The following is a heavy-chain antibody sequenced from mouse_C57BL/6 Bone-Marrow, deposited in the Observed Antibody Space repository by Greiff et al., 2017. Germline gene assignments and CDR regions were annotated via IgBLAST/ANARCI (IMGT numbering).Heavy chain of an antibody. Sequence: QVQLQQPGAELVRPGSSVKLSCKASGYTFTSYWMDWVKQRPGQGLEWIGNIYPSDSETHYNQKFKDKATLTVDKSSSTAYMQLSSLTSEDSAVYYCARLTTVVATRYFDYWGQGPTRTVSS. CDR2: IYPSDSET. D-gene: IGHD1-1*01. CDR3: ARLTTVVATRYFDY. J-gene: IGHJ2*01. CDR1: GYTFTSYW. V-gene: IGHV1-61*01.